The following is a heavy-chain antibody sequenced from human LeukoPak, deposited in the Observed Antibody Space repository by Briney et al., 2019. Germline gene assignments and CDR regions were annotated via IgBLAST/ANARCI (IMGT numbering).Heavy chain of an antibody. Sequence: SETLSLTCTVSGGSISSYYWSWVRQPPGKGLEWTGYIYYSGSTNYNPSLKSRVTISVDTSENQFSLNLISVTAADTAVYYCARASSYTGHLGWWGQGTLVTVSS. J-gene: IGHJ4*02. D-gene: IGHD2-2*01. CDR1: GGSISSYY. CDR3: ARASSYTGHLGW. V-gene: IGHV4-59*08. CDR2: IYYSGST.